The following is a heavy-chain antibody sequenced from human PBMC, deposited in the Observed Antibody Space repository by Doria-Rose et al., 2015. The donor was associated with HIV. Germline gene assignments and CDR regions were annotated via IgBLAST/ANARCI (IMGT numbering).Heavy chain of an antibody. Sequence: SGPVLVKPTETLTLTCTVSGVSLSSPGMGVSWIRQPPGKALEWLANIFSDEERSYKTSLQSRLTIYRGTSKSQLVLTMTDMDPVDTATYYCARIKSSRWYHKYYFDFWGQGTLVIVSA. CDR2: IFSDEER. CDR1: GVSLSSPGMG. V-gene: IGHV2-26*01. D-gene: IGHD6-13*01. CDR3: ARIKSSRWYHKYYFDF. J-gene: IGHJ4*02.